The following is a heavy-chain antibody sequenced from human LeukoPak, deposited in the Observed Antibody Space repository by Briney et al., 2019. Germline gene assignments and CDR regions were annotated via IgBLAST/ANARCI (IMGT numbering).Heavy chain of an antibody. D-gene: IGHD3-3*01. CDR1: GGSISSSSYY. Sequence: SETLSLTCTVSGGSISSSSYYWGWIRQPPGKGLEWIGSIYYSGSTYYNPSLKSRVTISVDTSKNQFSLKLSSVTAAVTAVYYCARGDFWSGYKNWFDPWGQGTLVTVSS. CDR3: ARGDFWSGYKNWFDP. J-gene: IGHJ5*02. CDR2: IYYSGST. V-gene: IGHV4-39*01.